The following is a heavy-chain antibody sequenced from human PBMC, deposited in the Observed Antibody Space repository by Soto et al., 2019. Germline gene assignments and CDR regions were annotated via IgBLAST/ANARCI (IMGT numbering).Heavy chain of an antibody. Sequence: SETLSLTCTVSGGSISSGDYYWSWIRQPPGKGLEWIGYIYYSGSTYYNPSLKCRVTISVDTSKNQFSLKLSSVTAADTAVYYCARDRYDILTGPSYGMDVWGQGTTVTVSS. CDR1: GGSISSGDYY. J-gene: IGHJ6*02. D-gene: IGHD3-9*01. CDR3: ARDRYDILTGPSYGMDV. V-gene: IGHV4-30-4*01. CDR2: IYYSGST.